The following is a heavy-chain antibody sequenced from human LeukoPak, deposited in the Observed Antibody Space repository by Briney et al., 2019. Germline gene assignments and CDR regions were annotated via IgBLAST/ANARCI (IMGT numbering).Heavy chain of an antibody. CDR1: GFTFSSYA. CDR2: ISGSGGST. V-gene: IGHV3-23*01. CDR3: AKDSPRLTQRIAAAGTGY. J-gene: IGHJ4*02. D-gene: IGHD6-13*01. Sequence: PGGSLRLSCAASGFTFSSYAMSWVRQAPGKGLEWVSAISGSGGSTYYADSVKGWFTISRDNSKNTLYLQMDSLRAEDTAVYYCAKDSPRLTQRIAAAGTGYWGQGTLVTVSS.